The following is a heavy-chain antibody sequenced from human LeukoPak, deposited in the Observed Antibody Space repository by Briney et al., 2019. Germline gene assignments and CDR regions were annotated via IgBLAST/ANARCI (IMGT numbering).Heavy chain of an antibody. Sequence: KPSETLSLTCAVYGGSFIGFHWNWIRQPPGKGLEWIGDINHSGSTNYNPSLTSRVTISVDTSKNQFSLKLSSVTAADTAVYYCATIYYDSSGYYYDYWGQGTLVTVSS. CDR2: INHSGST. J-gene: IGHJ4*02. D-gene: IGHD3-22*01. V-gene: IGHV4-34*01. CDR3: ATIYYDSSGYYYDY. CDR1: GGSFIGFH.